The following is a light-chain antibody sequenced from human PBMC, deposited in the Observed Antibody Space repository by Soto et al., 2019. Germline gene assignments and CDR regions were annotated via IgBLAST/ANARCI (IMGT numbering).Light chain of an antibody. CDR3: LQDYNYPWT. CDR1: QGIRND. V-gene: IGKV1-6*01. J-gene: IGKJ1*01. CDR2: AAS. Sequence: QMTQSPASMAESVVDRVTIPCRAGQGIRNDLGWYQQEPGKAPKLLIYAASSLESGVPSRFSGSGSGTDCTLTSSSLQPEDFATYYCLQDYNYPWTVGQGTKVDIK.